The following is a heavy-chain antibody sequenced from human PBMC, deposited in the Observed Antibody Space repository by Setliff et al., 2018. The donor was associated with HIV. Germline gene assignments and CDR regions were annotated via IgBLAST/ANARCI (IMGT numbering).Heavy chain of an antibody. D-gene: IGHD3-3*01. V-gene: IGHV4-39*07. CDR3: AREREAWSAYDS. Sequence: SETLSLTCTVSDGSISSGSYYWSWIRQPAGKGLEWIGSIYHSGSTYYSPSLKSRVTISVDTSKNQFSLKLSSVTAADTAVYHCAREREAWSAYDSWGQGTLVTVSS. CDR2: IYHSGST. CDR1: DGSISSGSYY. J-gene: IGHJ5*02.